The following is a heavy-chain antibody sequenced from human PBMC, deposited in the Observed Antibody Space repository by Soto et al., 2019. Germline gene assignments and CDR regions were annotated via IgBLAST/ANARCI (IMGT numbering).Heavy chain of an antibody. J-gene: IGHJ4*02. CDR3: ARENVLSYVDTAMVDYFDY. V-gene: IGHV1-18*01. D-gene: IGHD5-18*01. Sequence: ASVKVSCKASAYNFNTYSISWVRQAPGQGLEWMGWISGYNGDTHYAQKFQGRVTMTTDTSTSTAYMELRSLRSDDTAMYYCARENVLSYVDTAMVDYFDYWGQGTLVTVSS. CDR1: AYNFNTYS. CDR2: ISGYNGDT.